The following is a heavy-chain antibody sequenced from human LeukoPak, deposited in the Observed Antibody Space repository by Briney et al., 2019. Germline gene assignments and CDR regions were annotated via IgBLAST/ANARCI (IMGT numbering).Heavy chain of an antibody. J-gene: IGHJ5*02. D-gene: IGHD6-13*01. CDR3: ARALGGAAAGKSGHWFDP. CDR2: IYHCGST. CDR1: GYSISSGYY. V-gene: IGHV4-38-2*02. Sequence: PSETLSLTCTVSGYSISSGYYWGWIRQPPGKGLEWIGSIYHCGSTYYNPSLKSRVTISVDTSKNQFSLKLSSVTAADTAVYYCARALGGAAAGKSGHWFDPWGQGTLVTVSS.